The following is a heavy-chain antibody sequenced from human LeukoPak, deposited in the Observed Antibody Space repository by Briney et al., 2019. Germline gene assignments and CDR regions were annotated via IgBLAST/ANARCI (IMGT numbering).Heavy chain of an antibody. D-gene: IGHD2-15*01. Sequence: PSETLSLTCTVSGGSISSGGYYWSWIRQHPGKGLEWIGYIYYSGSTYYNPSLKSRVTISVDTSKNQFSLKLSSVTAADTAVYYCASTYCIGGSCYRGWFDPWGQGTLVTVSS. CDR1: GGSISSGGYY. V-gene: IGHV4-31*03. J-gene: IGHJ5*02. CDR3: ASTYCIGGSCYRGWFDP. CDR2: IYYSGST.